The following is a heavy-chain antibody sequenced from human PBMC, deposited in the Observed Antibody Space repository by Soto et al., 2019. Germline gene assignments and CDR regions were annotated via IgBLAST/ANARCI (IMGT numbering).Heavy chain of an antibody. CDR3: ERARSSSAYYYGMDV. CDR2: IIPIFGTA. CDR1: GGTFSSYG. V-gene: IGHV1-69*12. J-gene: IGHJ6*02. Sequence: QVQLVQSGAEVKKPGSSVKVSCKASGGTFSSYGISWVRQAPGQGLEWMGGIIPIFGTANYAQKCQGRVTMTADESTSTAYMELSSLRSEDTAVYYCERARSSSAYYYGMDVWGQGTTVTVSS. D-gene: IGHD6-6*01.